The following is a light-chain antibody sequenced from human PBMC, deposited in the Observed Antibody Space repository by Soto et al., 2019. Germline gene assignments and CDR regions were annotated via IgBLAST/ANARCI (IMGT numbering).Light chain of an antibody. CDR3: QQYYTIPVT. Sequence: DIVMTQSPDSLAVSLGERATINCKSSQTVLHGSNYLAWYQQRPGQPPKLLIYWASTRESGVPGRFSGSGSETEFTLTISRLYAEEVAIYYSQQYYTIPVTFGQGTKVELK. CDR1: QTVLHGSNY. CDR2: WAS. J-gene: IGKJ1*01. V-gene: IGKV4-1*01.